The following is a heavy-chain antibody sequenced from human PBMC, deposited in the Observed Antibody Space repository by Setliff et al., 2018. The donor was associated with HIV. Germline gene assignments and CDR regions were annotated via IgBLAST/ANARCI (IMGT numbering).Heavy chain of an antibody. Sequence: GGSLRLSCVASGFTFSTFAMNWVRQAPGKGLEWVSVISFDGTKTFYADSVKGRFTISRDNSKNTLYMEMSRLRAEDTAVYYCAKTLPTFSTYNWYFDLWGRGTLVTVSS. CDR1: GFTFSTFA. CDR3: AKTLPTFSTYNWYFDL. D-gene: IGHD3-16*01. CDR2: ISFDGTKT. V-gene: IGHV3-30*07. J-gene: IGHJ2*01.